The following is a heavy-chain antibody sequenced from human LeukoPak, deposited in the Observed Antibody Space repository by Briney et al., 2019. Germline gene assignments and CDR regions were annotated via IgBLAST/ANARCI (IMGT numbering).Heavy chain of an antibody. Sequence: GGSLRLSCAASGFTFSSYTMNWVRQAPGKGLGWVSFISGSSSYIYYADSVKGRFTISRDNAKNSLYLQMSSLRAEDTAVYYCARDKVGSTVVVPAFDYWGQGTLVTVSS. CDR1: GFTFSSYT. J-gene: IGHJ4*02. CDR2: ISGSSSYI. D-gene: IGHD2-2*01. V-gene: IGHV3-21*01. CDR3: ARDKVGSTVVVPAFDY.